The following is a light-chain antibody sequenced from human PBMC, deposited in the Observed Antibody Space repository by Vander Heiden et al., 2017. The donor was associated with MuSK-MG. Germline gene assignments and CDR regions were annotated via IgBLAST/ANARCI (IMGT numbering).Light chain of an antibody. Sequence: EIVLTQSPATVSLSPGERATLSCRASQSVSTYLKWYQQKPGQAPRLLIYDASNRAPGIPARFSGGGSETDFTLTISSLEPDDFAVYFCQQRSNWPFTFGHGTRV. CDR2: DAS. CDR1: QSVSTY. J-gene: IGKJ3*01. CDR3: QQRSNWPFT. V-gene: IGKV3-11*01.